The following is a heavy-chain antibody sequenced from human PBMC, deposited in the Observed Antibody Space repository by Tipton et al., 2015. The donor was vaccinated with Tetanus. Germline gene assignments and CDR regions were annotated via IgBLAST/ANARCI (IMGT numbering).Heavy chain of an antibody. V-gene: IGHV3-23*01. Sequence: SLRLSCVASGLTFSSYAMNWVRQAPGKGLEWVSGISGSDGSTYYADSVKGRFTISRDNSKNMLYLQMNSLRAEDTAVYYCAKDGGTSGWYIHFDYWGQGTLVTVSS. CDR3: AKDGGTSGWYIHFDY. D-gene: IGHD6-19*01. CDR2: ISGSDGST. J-gene: IGHJ4*02. CDR1: GLTFSSYA.